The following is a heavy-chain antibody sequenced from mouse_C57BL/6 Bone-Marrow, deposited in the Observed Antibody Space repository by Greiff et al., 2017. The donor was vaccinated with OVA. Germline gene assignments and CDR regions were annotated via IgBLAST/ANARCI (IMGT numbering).Heavy chain of an antibody. CDR3: TTVFYYGNYWWFAY. V-gene: IGHV14-4*01. D-gene: IGHD2-1*01. J-gene: IGHJ3*01. CDR1: GFNIKDDY. CDR2: IDPENGDT. Sequence: VQLQQSGAELVRPGASVKLSCTASGFNIKDDYMHWVKQRPEQGLEWIGWIDPENGDTEYASKFQGKATITADTSSNTAYLQLSSLTSEDTAVYYCTTVFYYGNYWWFAYWGPGTLVTVSA.